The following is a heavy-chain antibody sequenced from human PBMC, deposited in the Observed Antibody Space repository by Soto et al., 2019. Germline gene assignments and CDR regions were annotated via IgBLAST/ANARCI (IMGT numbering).Heavy chain of an antibody. J-gene: IGHJ5*02. V-gene: IGHV4-30-2*01. CDR2: IYNSGST. D-gene: IGHD3-10*01. CDR3: ARVGDLRWSDP. Sequence: QLQLQESGSGLVKPSQTLSLTCTVSGGSISSGGSSWAWIRQPPGKGLEWIGYIYNSGSTFYNPSLRSRVTISIDTSKNRFFLNVTSVTAADTAIYFCARVGDLRWSDPWGQGTLVTVSS. CDR1: GGSISSGGSS.